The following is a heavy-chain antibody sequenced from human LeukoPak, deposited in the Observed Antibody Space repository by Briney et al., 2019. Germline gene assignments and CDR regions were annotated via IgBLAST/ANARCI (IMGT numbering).Heavy chain of an antibody. D-gene: IGHD3-10*01. CDR1: GFTFRNYV. Sequence: GGSLRLSCAASGFTFRNYVIHWVRQASGKGLEWVAVTSSDLNVKLYADSVKGRFTISRDNSRSTLYLQMNSLRPEDTAIYYCAREGYYGSGSPPSLYFDYWGQGTLVTVSS. J-gene: IGHJ4*02. CDR3: AREGYYGSGSPPSLYFDY. CDR2: TSSDLNVK. V-gene: IGHV3-30-3*01.